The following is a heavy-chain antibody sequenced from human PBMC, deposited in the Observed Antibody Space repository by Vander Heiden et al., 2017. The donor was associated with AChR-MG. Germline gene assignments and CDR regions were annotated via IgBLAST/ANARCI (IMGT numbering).Heavy chain of an antibody. CDR2: VSFDGNNK. Sequence: QVQLVESGGGVVQPGRSLRLSCAASGFPFSGYAMHWVRQAPGKGLEWVAVVSFDGNNKYYADSVKGRFTISRDNSKNTLYLQMNSLRGEDTAVYYCARDRVSNSGWNALDYWGQGTLVTVSS. J-gene: IGHJ4*02. D-gene: IGHD6-19*01. CDR3: ARDRVSNSGWNALDY. V-gene: IGHV3-30-3*01. CDR1: GFPFSGYA.